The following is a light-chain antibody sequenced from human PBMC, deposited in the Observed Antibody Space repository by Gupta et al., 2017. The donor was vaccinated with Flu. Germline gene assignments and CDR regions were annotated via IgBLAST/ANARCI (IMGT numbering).Light chain of an antibody. CDR2: GAC. CDR3: QQYYRTTFT. CDR1: QSVLYSSNNKNY. V-gene: IGKV4-1*01. J-gene: IGKJ2*01. Sequence: DIVITQYTDSIDVALGERATINCKSSQSVLYSSNNKNYLAWYQQNPGQPPKLLIYGACTRESGVPDRFSGSGSGTDFPLTISSLQAEDVAVYYCQQYYRTTFTFGQGTKLEIK.